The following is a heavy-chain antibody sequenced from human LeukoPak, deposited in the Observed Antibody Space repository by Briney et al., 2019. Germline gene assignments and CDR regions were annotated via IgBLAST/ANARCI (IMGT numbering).Heavy chain of an antibody. CDR2: ISSSSSYI. V-gene: IGHV3-21*01. Sequence: GGSLRLSCAASGFTFSSYSMNWVRQAPGKGLEWVSSISSSSSYIHYADSVKGRFTISRDNAKNSLYLQMNSLRAEDTAVYYCAKTNYYDTTDDKPYTTHFDYWGQGALVTVSS. CDR3: AKTNYYDTTDDKPYTTHFDY. J-gene: IGHJ4*02. D-gene: IGHD3-22*01. CDR1: GFTFSSYS.